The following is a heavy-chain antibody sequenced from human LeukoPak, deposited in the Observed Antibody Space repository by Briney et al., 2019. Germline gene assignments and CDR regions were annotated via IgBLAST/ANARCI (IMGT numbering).Heavy chain of an antibody. J-gene: IGHJ4*02. Sequence: PSETLTLTCTVSGGSISSYYWSWIRQPPGKGLEWIGYIYYSGSTIYNPSLKSRVTISVDTSKNQFSLTLSSVTAADSAVYYCEGSGLAGLDTDHFDNWGQGTLGTVSS. CDR1: GGSISSYY. V-gene: IGHV4-59*03. D-gene: IGHD1-26*01. CDR2: IYYSGST. CDR3: EGSGLAGLDTDHFDN.